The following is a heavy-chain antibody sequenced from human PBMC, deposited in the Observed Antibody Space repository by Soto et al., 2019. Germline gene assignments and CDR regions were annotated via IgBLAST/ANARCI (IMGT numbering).Heavy chain of an antibody. CDR2: ISYDGSNK. CDR3: AREENIAVVPDY. J-gene: IGHJ4*02. CDR1: GFTFSRYA. Sequence: QVQLVESGGGVVQPGRSLRLSCAASGFTFSRYAIHWVRQAPGKGLEWVAVISYDGSNKYYADSVKGRFTISRDNSKNTLCLQMNSLRAEDTAVYYCAREENIAVVPDYWGQGTLVTVSS. D-gene: IGHD6-19*01. V-gene: IGHV3-30-3*01.